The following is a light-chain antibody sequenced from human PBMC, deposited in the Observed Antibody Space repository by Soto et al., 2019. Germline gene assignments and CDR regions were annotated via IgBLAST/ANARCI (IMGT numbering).Light chain of an antibody. V-gene: IGKV3-20*01. CDR1: ERIYSAY. J-gene: IGKJ5*01. Sequence: VLTQSPGTLSLSRGERATLSCRASERIYSAYLGWYQQKPGQAPRLLIYGTSSRETGIPDRFSGSGSGTEFTLTISRLEPEDFAVYYCQQYGNSPITFGQGTRLEIK. CDR2: GTS. CDR3: QQYGNSPIT.